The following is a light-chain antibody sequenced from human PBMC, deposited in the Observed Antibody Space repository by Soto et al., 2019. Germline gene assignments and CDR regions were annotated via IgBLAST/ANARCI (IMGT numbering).Light chain of an antibody. CDR3: CSYAGTNTSVI. CDR2: EGS. CDR1: SSDVGSYNL. V-gene: IGLV2-23*01. Sequence: QSALTQPASVSGSPGQSITISCTGTSSDVGSYNLVSWYQQYPGKAPKLMIYEGSRRPSGVSNRFSGSKSGNTASLTISGLQAEDEADYYCCSYAGTNTSVIFGGGTKLTVL. J-gene: IGLJ2*01.